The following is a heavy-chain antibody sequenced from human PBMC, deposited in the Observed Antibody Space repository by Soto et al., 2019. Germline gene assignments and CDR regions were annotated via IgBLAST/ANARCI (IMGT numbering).Heavy chain of an antibody. Sequence: EVQLVESGGGLVKPGGSLRLSCAASGFTFSSYSMNWVRQAPGKGLEWVSSISSGSDYIFYADSVKGRFTISRDNRKNSLFLQINRLTAQGTALYFCSRSPVGDAFNVWGQGTVVTVSS. V-gene: IGHV3-21*01. CDR3: SRSPVGDAFNV. CDR2: ISSGSDYI. J-gene: IGHJ3*01. CDR1: GFTFSSYS.